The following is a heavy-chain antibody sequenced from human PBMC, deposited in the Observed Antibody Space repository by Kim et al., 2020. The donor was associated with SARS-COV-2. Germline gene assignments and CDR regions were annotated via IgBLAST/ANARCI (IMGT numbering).Heavy chain of an antibody. J-gene: IGHJ6*01. D-gene: IGHD6-19*01. CDR1: GFTFSNYA. CDR2: ISCEGSNN. CDR3: ERDLAHWLASAYFYGFDV. V-gene: IGHV3-30*04. Sequence: GGSLRLSCAASGFTFSNYAIHWVRQAPGKGLAWVAGISCEGSNNECADSVKVRFTISRDNAEDTLSLHMNSLRMKDTALYDCERDLAHWLASAYFYGFDV.